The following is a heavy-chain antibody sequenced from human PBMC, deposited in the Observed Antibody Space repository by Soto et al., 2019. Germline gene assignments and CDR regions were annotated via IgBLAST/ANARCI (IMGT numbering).Heavy chain of an antibody. V-gene: IGHV1-18*01. J-gene: IGHJ4*02. D-gene: IGHD3-10*01. Sequence: QVQLVQSGPEVKKPGASVKVSCKTSGYSFSSYAINWVRQVPGQGLEWLGWISGNNDNTNYAQQFQGRVSMATDTATSTAYMELRSLGSDDTAVYYCARDLFRSVGDSRIDYWGQGTLVTVSS. CDR2: ISGNNDNT. CDR3: ARDLFRSVGDSRIDY. CDR1: GYSFSSYA.